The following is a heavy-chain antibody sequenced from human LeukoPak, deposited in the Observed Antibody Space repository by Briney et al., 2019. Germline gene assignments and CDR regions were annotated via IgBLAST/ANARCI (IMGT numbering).Heavy chain of an antibody. Sequence: PSETLSLTCTVSGGSISSSSYYWGWIRQPPGKGVEWIGSIYYSGSTYYNPSLKSRVTISVDTSKNQFSLKLSSVTAADTAVYYCARLIAAAGTYYFDYWGQGTLVTVSS. V-gene: IGHV4-39*01. CDR1: GGSISSSSYY. CDR2: IYYSGST. CDR3: ARLIAAAGTYYFDY. J-gene: IGHJ4*02. D-gene: IGHD6-13*01.